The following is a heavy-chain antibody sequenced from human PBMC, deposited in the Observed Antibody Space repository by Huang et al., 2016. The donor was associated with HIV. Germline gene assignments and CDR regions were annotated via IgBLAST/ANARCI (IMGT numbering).Heavy chain of an antibody. D-gene: IGHD3-3*01. CDR1: GASFNTYY. V-gene: IGHV4-34*02. J-gene: IGHJ6*02. CDR3: ARMPTPSYYDTWSLSPVEEDFFYYNLDV. CDR2: IKPVVST. Sequence: QVRLEQWGQGLLKPSETLSLTCAVYGASFNTYYWSWVRQSPAKGLGWIGEIKPVVSTNYNPSRKSRVTMIVDTSKNQFYLKFRAMTAADAAIYYCARMPTPSYYDTWSLSPVEEDFFYYNLDVWGQGTPVSVSS.